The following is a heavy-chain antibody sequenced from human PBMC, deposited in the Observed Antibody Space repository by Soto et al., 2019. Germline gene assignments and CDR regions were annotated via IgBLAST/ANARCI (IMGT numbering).Heavy chain of an antibody. Sequence: PGGSLRLSCAASEFTFSSYAMSWVRQAPGKGLEWVSAISGSGGSTYYADSVKGRFTISRDNSKNTLYLQMNSLRAEDTAVYYCAKDDDYGDYEGALDIWGQGTMVTVSS. CDR2: ISGSGGST. D-gene: IGHD4-17*01. J-gene: IGHJ3*02. V-gene: IGHV3-23*01. CDR1: EFTFSSYA. CDR3: AKDDDYGDYEGALDI.